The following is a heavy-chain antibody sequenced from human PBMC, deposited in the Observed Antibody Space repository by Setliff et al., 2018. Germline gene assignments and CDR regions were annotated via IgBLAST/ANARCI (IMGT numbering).Heavy chain of an antibody. Sequence: GGSLRLSCAASGFTFSSYSLNWVRQAPGKGLEWVSSISSSSSYIYYADSVQGRFTISRDNSKNTLYLQMNSLRAEDTAVYYCAREVVGARPYYYYMDVWGKGTTVTVSS. J-gene: IGHJ6*03. CDR3: AREVVGARPYYYYMDV. V-gene: IGHV3-21*01. D-gene: IGHD2-15*01. CDR1: GFTFSSYS. CDR2: ISSSSSYI.